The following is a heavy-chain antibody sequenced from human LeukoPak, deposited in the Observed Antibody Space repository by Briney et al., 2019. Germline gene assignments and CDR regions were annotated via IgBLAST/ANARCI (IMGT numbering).Heavy chain of an antibody. CDR3: ARDRGGIGYYMDV. D-gene: IGHD3-16*02. J-gene: IGHJ6*03. CDR2: ISYDGSNK. Sequence: GRSLRLSCAASGFTFSSYGMHWVRQAPGKGLEWVAVISYDGSNKYYADSVKGRFTISRDNSKNSLYLQMNSLRAEDTALYYCARDRGGIGYYMDVWSNGTTVTVSS. CDR1: GFTFSSYG. V-gene: IGHV3-30*03.